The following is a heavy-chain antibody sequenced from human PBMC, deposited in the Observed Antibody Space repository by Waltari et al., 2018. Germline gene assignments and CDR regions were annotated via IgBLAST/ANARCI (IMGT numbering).Heavy chain of an antibody. J-gene: IGHJ4*02. CDR1: GDSISRGSYY. CDR3: ARDRGPDVNEAMGLDY. Sequence: QVQLQESGPGLVKPSQTLSLTCTVSGDSISRGSYYWTWIRQPAGEGLEWIGHIYKSGITNYNPSLTTRLSISMNKSNNQLSLTLKSVTAADTAVYYCARDRGPDVNEAMGLDYWGQGTRVTVSS. CDR2: IYKSGIT. V-gene: IGHV4-61*02. D-gene: IGHD3-10*01.